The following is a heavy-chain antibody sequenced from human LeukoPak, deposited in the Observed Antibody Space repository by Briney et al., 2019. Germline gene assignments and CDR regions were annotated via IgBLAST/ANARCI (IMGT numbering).Heavy chain of an antibody. CDR3: ARNWDIVVVPAAPYYYYMDV. V-gene: IGHV4-59*01. CDR1: GGSISSYY. Sequence: SETLSLTCTVSGGSISSYYWSWIRQPPGKGLEWIGYIYYSGSTNYNPSLKSRVTISVDTSKNQFSLKLSSVTAADTAVYYCARNWDIVVVPAAPYYYYMDVWGKGTTVTVSS. CDR2: IYYSGST. J-gene: IGHJ6*03. D-gene: IGHD2-2*01.